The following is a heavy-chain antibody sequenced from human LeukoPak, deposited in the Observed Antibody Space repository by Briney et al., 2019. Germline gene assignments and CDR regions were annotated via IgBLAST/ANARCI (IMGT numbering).Heavy chain of an antibody. V-gene: IGHV3-53*01. Sequence: GGSLRLSCAASGFXVGTNYMSWVRQAPGKGLEWVSCMYSGGSTSYADSVKGRFTISRDISKNPLFLQMSSLRADDTAVYYCARSPRIYDSSGYYLVEYFDLWGRGTLVTVSS. J-gene: IGHJ2*01. D-gene: IGHD3-22*01. CDR1: GFXVGTNY. CDR2: MYSGGST. CDR3: ARSPRIYDSSGYYLVEYFDL.